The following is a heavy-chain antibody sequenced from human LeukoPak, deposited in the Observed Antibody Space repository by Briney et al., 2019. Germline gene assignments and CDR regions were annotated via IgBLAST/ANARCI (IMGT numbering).Heavy chain of an antibody. V-gene: IGHV4-34*01. D-gene: IGHD5-12*01. J-gene: IGHJ6*02. CDR1: GGSFSGYY. Sequence: PSETLSLTCAVYGGSFSGYYWSWIRQPPGKGLEWIGEINDSGSTNYNPSLKSRVIISVDTSKNQFSLKLSSVTAADTAVYYCARSAVIVATNPYYYYGMDVWGQGTTVTVSS. CDR2: INDSGST. CDR3: ARSAVIVATNPYYYYGMDV.